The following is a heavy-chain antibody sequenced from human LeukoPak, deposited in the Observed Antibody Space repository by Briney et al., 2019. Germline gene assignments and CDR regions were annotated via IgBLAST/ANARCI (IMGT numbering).Heavy chain of an antibody. CDR3: ARGDNDKSVSFGY. V-gene: IGHV3-33*01. J-gene: IGHJ4*02. D-gene: IGHD3/OR15-3a*01. CDR2: IWYDGSNK. Sequence: GRSLRLSCAASGFTFSSYGMHWVRQAPGKGLEWVAVIWYDGSNKCYADSVKGRFTVSRDNSKNTLYLQMNSLRAEDTAVYYCARGDNDKSVSFGYWGQGTLVTVSS. CDR1: GFTFSSYG.